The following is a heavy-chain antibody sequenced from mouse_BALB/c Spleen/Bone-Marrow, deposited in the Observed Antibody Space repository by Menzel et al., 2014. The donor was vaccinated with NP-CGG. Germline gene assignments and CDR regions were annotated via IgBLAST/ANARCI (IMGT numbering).Heavy chain of an antibody. Sequence: QVHVKQSGAELVRPGASVKLSCKASGYTFTSSWMNWVKQRPDQGLEWIGRIDPYDSITYYNRIFKDKAILTVDKSSSTAYMQLSSLTSEDSAVYYCSRGLLGMVHRGQGTTLTGSS. J-gene: IGHJ2*01. D-gene: IGHD1-1*01. CDR3: SRGLLGMVH. CDR2: IDPYDSIT. CDR1: GYTFTSSW. V-gene: IGHV1-52*01.